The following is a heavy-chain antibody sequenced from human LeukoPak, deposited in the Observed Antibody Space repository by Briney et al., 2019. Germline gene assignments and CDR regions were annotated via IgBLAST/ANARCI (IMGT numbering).Heavy chain of an antibody. Sequence: GGSLRLSCTATGFTFSNFGMAWVRQAPGQGLEWVSTISGSGGNMYQADSVKGRFTISGDNSRSTLYLQMNSLRAEDTAVYYCAKDAGPQQLVFFDSWGQGTLVTVSS. CDR1: GFTFSNFG. CDR3: AKDAGPQQLVFFDS. CDR2: ISGSGGNM. V-gene: IGHV3-23*01. D-gene: IGHD6-6*01. J-gene: IGHJ4*02.